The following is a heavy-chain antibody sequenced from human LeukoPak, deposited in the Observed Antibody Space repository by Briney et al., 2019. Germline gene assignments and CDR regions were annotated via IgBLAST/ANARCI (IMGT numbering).Heavy chain of an antibody. V-gene: IGHV3-30*18. D-gene: IGHD6-19*01. CDR2: ISYDGSNK. J-gene: IGHJ4*02. CDR3: AKDRYSSGWYLGYFDY. CDR1: GFTFNSYG. Sequence: GRSLRLSCAASGFTFNSYGMHWVRQAPAKGLEWVAVISYDGSNKYYADSVKGRFTISRDNSKNTLYLQMNSLRAEDTAVYYCAKDRYSSGWYLGYFDYWGQGPLVTVSS.